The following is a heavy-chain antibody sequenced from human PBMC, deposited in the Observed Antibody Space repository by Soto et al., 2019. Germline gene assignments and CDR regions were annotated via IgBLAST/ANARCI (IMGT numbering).Heavy chain of an antibody. Sequence: ASVKVSCKASGYTFSDYYIHWLRQAPGQGLEWMGIIHPSGGSTTYAQKFQGRVTMTSDTATSTVYMELSSLRSEDTAVYSCARGIVVVTAMDYGMDVW. J-gene: IGHJ6*01. CDR2: IHPSGGST. CDR3: ARGIVVVTAMDYGMDV. CDR1: GYTFSDYY. D-gene: IGHD2-21*02. V-gene: IGHV1-46*01.